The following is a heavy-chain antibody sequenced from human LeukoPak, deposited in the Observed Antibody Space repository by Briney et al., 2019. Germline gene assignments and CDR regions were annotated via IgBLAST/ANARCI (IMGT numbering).Heavy chain of an antibody. D-gene: IGHD2-21*02. J-gene: IGHJ4*02. CDR2: TIPVFKTT. Sequence: ASVKVSCKASGGSFRSYAISWVRQAPGQGLEWMGGTIPVFKTTNYAQKFQGRVTISADLSTSTAYMELSSLRSDDTAFYYCAREGAYCGGDCFFLDCWGQGTLVTVSS. CDR1: GGSFRSYA. V-gene: IGHV1-69*01. CDR3: AREGAYCGGDCFFLDC.